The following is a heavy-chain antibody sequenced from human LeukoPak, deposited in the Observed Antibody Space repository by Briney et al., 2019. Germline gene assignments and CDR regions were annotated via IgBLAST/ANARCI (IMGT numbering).Heavy chain of an antibody. CDR1: GGSFSGYY. Sequence: SETLSLTCAVYGGSFSGYYWSWIRQPPGKGLEWIGEINHSGSTNYNPSLKSRVTISVDTPKNQFSLKLTSVTAADTAVYYCARQGGYIAPLALWGQGTLVTVSA. J-gene: IGHJ4*02. CDR3: ARQGGYIAPLAL. V-gene: IGHV4-34*01. CDR2: INHSGST. D-gene: IGHD6-13*01.